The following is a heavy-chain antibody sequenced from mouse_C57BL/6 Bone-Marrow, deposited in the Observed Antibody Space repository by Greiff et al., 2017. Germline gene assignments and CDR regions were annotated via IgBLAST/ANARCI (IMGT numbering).Heavy chain of an antibody. V-gene: IGHV5-4*01. Sequence: EVQVVESGGGLVKPGGSLKLSCAASGFTFSSYAMSWVRQTPEKRLEWVATISDGGSYTYYPDNVKGRFTISRDNAKNNLYLQMSHLKSEDTAMYYCARDGLEYYAMDYGGQGTSVTVSS. J-gene: IGHJ4*01. CDR1: GFTFSSYA. D-gene: IGHD2-2*01. CDR2: ISDGGSYT. CDR3: ARDGLEYYAMDY.